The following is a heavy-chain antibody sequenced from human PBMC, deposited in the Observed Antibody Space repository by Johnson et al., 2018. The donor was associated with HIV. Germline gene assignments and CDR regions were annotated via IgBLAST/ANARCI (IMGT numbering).Heavy chain of an antibody. CDR1: GFTFRSYA. D-gene: IGHD6-19*01. CDR2: ITYDGRNK. CDR3: VRDQGSGWPTNAFDI. J-gene: IGHJ3*02. V-gene: IGHV3-30*04. Sequence: VESGGGVMQPGKSLRLSCEASGFTFRSYAMHWVRQAPGKGLELVAVITYDGRNKYYTDSVKGRFIISRDNSKNMTNLQMNGLSDEDTADYYCVRDQGSGWPTNAFDIWGRGTRVTVSS.